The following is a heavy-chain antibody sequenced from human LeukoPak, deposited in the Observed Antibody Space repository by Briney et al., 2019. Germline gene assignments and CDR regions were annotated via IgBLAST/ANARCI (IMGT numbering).Heavy chain of an antibody. V-gene: IGHV3-74*01. CDR3: TRELAAGI. Sequence: PGGSLRLSCAASGFTSSSYEFHWVRHAPGKGLVWVSRLSRDGTTTKYADSVKGRLTMSRDNAKNTLFLQMNSLRDEDTAVYYCTRELAAGIWGQGTLVTVSS. D-gene: IGHD6-13*01. CDR2: LSRDGTTT. J-gene: IGHJ4*02. CDR1: GFTSSSYE.